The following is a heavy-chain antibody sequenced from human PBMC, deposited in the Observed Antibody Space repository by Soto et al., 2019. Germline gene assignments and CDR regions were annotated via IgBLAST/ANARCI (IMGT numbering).Heavy chain of an antibody. J-gene: IGHJ4*02. CDR2: ISGSDDST. Sequence: GGSLRLSCAASGFTFSSYAMSWVRQAPGKGLEWVSVISGSDDSTYYADSVKGRFTISRDNSKNTLYLQMNSLRAEDTAVYYSENRRSSSTFDYCRQGYLVTVSS. V-gene: IGHV3-23*01. CDR3: ENRRSSSTFDY. CDR1: GFTFSSYA. D-gene: IGHD6-6*01.